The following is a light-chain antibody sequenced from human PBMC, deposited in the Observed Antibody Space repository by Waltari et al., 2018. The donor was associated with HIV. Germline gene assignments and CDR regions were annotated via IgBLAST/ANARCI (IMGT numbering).Light chain of an antibody. CDR2: EAS. CDR1: QDINKH. CDR3: QQSAYLWT. J-gene: IGKJ3*01. Sequence: DIQVTQSPSFLSSFVGDKFTITCQASQDINKHLNWYQQKPGKAPKVIISEASSLEAGVPRRFSGSGSGTDFSLTISDLQPEEAATYFCQQSAYLWTFGPGTKVEVK. V-gene: IGKV1-33*01.